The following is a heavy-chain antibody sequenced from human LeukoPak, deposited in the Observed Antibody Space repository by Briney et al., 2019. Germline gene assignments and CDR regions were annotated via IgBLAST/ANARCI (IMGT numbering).Heavy chain of an antibody. CDR2: ISDSGENT. CDR1: GFTFSSYG. Sequence: GGSLRLSCAASGFTFSSYGMNWVRQAPGKGLEWVSTISDSGENTNYADSVKGRFTVSRDSSKNTLFLQMNSLGAEDTAVYYCARGPLIAAAGTWWGQGTLVTVSS. D-gene: IGHD6-13*01. J-gene: IGHJ4*02. V-gene: IGHV3-23*01. CDR3: ARGPLIAAAGTW.